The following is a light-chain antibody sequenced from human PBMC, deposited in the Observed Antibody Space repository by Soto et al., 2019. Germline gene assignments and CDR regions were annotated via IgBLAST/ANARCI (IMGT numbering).Light chain of an antibody. CDR3: QQSLGIPYT. Sequence: DLQMTQSPSALSASVGDRVTITCRASQTISTYLNWYQQKPGKAPKLLIYAASTLQSGVPSRFSGRGSGTDFTLTISSLQPEDFATYYCQQSLGIPYTFGQGTRLEIK. V-gene: IGKV1-39*01. J-gene: IGKJ2*01. CDR1: QTISTY. CDR2: AAS.